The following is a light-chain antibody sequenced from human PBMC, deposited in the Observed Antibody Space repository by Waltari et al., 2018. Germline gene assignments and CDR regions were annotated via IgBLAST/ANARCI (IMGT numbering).Light chain of an antibody. Sequence: QSALTQEASVSGTGGQKVTLSCTGNTNSVGTSAVAWYQQISHGSPKRVRFGNSLPSGIPDRFSGSTSGTPASLTISGLQPEDEAYYYGSTWDYSLSAQVFGGGTKLTVL. J-gene: IGLJ3*02. CDR3: STWDYSLSAQV. CDR1: TNSVGTSA. CDR2: GNS. V-gene: IGLV1-44*01.